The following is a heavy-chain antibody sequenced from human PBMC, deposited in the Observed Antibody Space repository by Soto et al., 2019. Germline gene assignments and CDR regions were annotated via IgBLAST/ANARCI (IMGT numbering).Heavy chain of an antibody. CDR3: AVAVAGPTAIGY. D-gene: IGHD6-19*01. CDR1: GFTFSSYW. CDR2: INSVGSST. V-gene: IGHV3-74*01. J-gene: IGHJ4*02. Sequence: EVQLVESGGGLVQPGGSLRLSCAASGFTFSSYWMHWVRQAPGKGLVWVSRINSVGSSTSYADSVKGRFTICRDDAKNTLYLQMNSLRAEDTAVNYCAVAVAGPTAIGYWGQGTLVTVSS.